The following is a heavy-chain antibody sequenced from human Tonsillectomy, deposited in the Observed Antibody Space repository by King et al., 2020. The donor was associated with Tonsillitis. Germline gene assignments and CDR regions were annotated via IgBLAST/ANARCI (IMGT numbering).Heavy chain of an antibody. Sequence: VQLVESGGGVVQPGKSLRLSCASSGFTFNSYSMHWVRQAPGKGLEWVAVIAYDGSNKDSADSVKGRFTISRDNSKNTLYLQMDSLRPDDTAVYYCARDATYGTAPTLLDYCGQGTQVTVSS. D-gene: IGHD3-10*01. J-gene: IGHJ4*02. CDR2: IAYDGSNK. V-gene: IGHV3-30*04. CDR3: ARDATYGTAPTLLDY. CDR1: GFTFNSYS.